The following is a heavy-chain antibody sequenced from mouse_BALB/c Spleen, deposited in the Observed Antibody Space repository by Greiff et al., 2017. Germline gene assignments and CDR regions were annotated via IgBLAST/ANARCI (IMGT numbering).Heavy chain of an antibody. V-gene: IGHV5-6*01. Sequence: EVKVVESGGDLVKPGGSLKLSCAASGFTFSSYGMSWVRQTPDKRLEWVATISSGGSYTYYPDSVKGRFTISRDNAKNTLYLQMSSLKSEDTAMYYCARPTTMITTEGAWFAYWGQGTLVTVSA. CDR2: ISSGGSYT. J-gene: IGHJ3*01. CDR1: GFTFSSYG. D-gene: IGHD2-4*01. CDR3: ARPTTMITTEGAWFAY.